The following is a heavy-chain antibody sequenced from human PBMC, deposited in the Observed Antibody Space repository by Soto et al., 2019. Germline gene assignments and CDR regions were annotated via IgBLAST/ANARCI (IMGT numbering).Heavy chain of an antibody. V-gene: IGHV3-23*01. Sequence: EVQLLESGGGLAQPGGSLRLSCAASAFTFSSYAMSWVRQAPGKGLEWVSAVSGSGDSTYYADSVKGRFTISRDNSKNPLYLQMHSLRAEDTAVYYCAKGRASDCPGCTRDYWGQGTLVTVSS. D-gene: IGHD2-21*02. CDR2: VSGSGDST. CDR3: AKGRASDCPGCTRDY. CDR1: AFTFSSYA. J-gene: IGHJ4*02.